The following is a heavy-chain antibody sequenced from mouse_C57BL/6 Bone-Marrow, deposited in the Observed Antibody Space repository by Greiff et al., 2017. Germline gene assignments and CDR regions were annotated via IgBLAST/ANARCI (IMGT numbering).Heavy chain of an antibody. J-gene: IGHJ4*01. CDR1: GYTFTSYW. V-gene: IGHV1-55*01. CDR2: IYPGSGST. D-gene: IGHD2-3*01. CDR3: ACYDGYSYYYAMDY. Sequence: QVQLKQPGAELVKPGASVKMSCKASGYTFTSYWITWVKQRPGQGLEWIGDIYPGSGSTNYNEKFKSKATLTVDTSSSTAYMQLSSLTAEDSAVYYGACYDGYSYYYAMDYWGQGTSVTVSS.